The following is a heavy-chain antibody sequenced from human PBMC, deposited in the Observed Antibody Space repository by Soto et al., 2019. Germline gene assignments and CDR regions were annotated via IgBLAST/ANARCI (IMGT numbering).Heavy chain of an antibody. Sequence: QVQLQESGPGLVKPSGTLSLTCAVSNGSITSGNWWSWVRQPPGKGLEWIGDIYQTGSTNYNPSLRSRVIRSAVKSKNNFSLRLSSVTAADTAGYFCARVWGALAPIAGWFGPWGRGILVTVSS. CDR3: ARVWGALAPIAGWFGP. CDR2: IYQTGST. V-gene: IGHV4-4*02. CDR1: NGSITSGNW. D-gene: IGHD3-16*01. J-gene: IGHJ5*02.